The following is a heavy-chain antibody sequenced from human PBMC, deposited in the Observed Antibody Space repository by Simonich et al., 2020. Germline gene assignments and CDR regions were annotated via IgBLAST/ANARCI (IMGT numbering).Heavy chain of an antibody. Sequence: QVQLVQSGAEVKKPGTSVKVSCKASGSTFTGYYMHWVRQAPGQGREGMGRNNPTRGGTNDAQKVQGRVTMTKDTSISTAYRELSRLRSDATAVYYCARDGGNCSGGSCYWYFDLWGRGTLVTVSS. CDR2: NNPTRGGT. D-gene: IGHD2-15*01. J-gene: IGHJ2*01. CDR3: ARDGGNCSGGSCYWYFDL. CDR1: GSTFTGYY. V-gene: IGHV1-2*06.